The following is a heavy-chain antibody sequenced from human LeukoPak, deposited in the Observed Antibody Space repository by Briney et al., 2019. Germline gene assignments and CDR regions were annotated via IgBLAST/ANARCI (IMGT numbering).Heavy chain of an antibody. V-gene: IGHV4-4*02. CDR2: VNLQGST. J-gene: IGHJ4*02. CDR3: AREGGPYRPLDY. Sequence: SETLSLTCGVSGGSISNTNWWTWFRQPPGKGLEWIGEVNLQGSTNYNPSLKSRVAISVDKSENQISLQLTSVTAADTAVYYCAREGGPYRPLDYSGQGTLVTVAS. CDR1: GGSISNTNW.